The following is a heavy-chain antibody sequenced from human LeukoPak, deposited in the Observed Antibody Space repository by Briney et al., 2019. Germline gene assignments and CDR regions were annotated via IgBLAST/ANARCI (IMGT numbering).Heavy chain of an antibody. V-gene: IGHV3-23*01. Sequence: GGSLRLSCAASGFTFSSYAMSWVPQAPGEGLEWVSAISGSGGSTYYAHSVKGRFTISRDNSKNTLYLQMNSLRTEDTAVYYCAKPSSDDSSGYLPKYWGQGTLVTVSS. CDR1: GFTFSSYA. J-gene: IGHJ4*02. D-gene: IGHD3-22*01. CDR3: AKPSSDDSSGYLPKY. CDR2: ISGSGGST.